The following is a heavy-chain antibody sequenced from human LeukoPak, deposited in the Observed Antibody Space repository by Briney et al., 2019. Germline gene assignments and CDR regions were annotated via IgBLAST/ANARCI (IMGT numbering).Heavy chain of an antibody. CDR1: GFTLSNSG. CDR2: IVSSSSYI. V-gene: IGHV3-21*01. CDR3: ARGLCGGDCYDY. Sequence: GSLRLSCAASGFTLSNSGMNWVRQAPGKGLEWVSSIVSSSSYIYYADSVKGRFTISRDDAKNSLYLQMNNLRAEDTALYYCARGLCGGDCYDYWGQGTLVTVSS. D-gene: IGHD2-21*02. J-gene: IGHJ4*02.